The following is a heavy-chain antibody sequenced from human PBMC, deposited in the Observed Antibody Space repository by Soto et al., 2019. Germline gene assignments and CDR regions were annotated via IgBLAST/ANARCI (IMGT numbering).Heavy chain of an antibody. CDR2: ISAYNGNT. V-gene: IGHV1-18*01. D-gene: IGHD2-21*01. CDR3: AGVKWGGYSETVTDY. J-gene: IGHJ4*02. CDR1: GYTFTSYG. Sequence: QVQLVQSGAEVKKPGASVKVSCKASGYTFTSYGISWVRQAPGQGLEWMGWISAYNGNTNYAQQLQGRVTMTTDTSTSTAYMELRSLRSDDTAVYYCAGVKWGGYSETVTDYWGQGTLVTVSS.